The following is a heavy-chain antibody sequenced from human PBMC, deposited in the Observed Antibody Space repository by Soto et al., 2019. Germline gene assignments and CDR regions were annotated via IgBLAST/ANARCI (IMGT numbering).Heavy chain of an antibody. CDR1: GFTFSSYA. CDR3: VLWPPYYFDH. D-gene: IGHD3-10*01. J-gene: IGHJ4*02. Sequence: EVQLLESGGGLVQPGGSLRLSCAASGFTFSSYAMSWVRQAPGKGLEWVSAISGSGGSTYYADSVKGRSTISRDNSKNTLYAQMNSLRAEDTAVYYCVLWPPYYFDHWGQGTLVTVSS. CDR2: ISGSGGST. V-gene: IGHV3-23*01.